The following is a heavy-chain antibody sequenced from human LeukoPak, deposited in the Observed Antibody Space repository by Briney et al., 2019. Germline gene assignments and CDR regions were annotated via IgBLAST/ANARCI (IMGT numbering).Heavy chain of an antibody. V-gene: IGHV3-7*01. Sequence: GGPLRLSCAASGFTFSSYSMNWVRQAPGKGLEWVANIKHDGSEKYYVDSMKGRFTISRDNAKKSLYLQMNSLRAEDTAVYYCARGGESYYGSGSHDYWGQGTLVTVSS. CDR1: GFTFSSYS. CDR3: ARGGESYYGSGSHDY. D-gene: IGHD3-10*01. CDR2: IKHDGSEK. J-gene: IGHJ4*02.